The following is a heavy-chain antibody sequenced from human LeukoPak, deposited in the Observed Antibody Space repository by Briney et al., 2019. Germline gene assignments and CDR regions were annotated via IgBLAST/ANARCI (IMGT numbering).Heavy chain of an antibody. CDR2: IYYSGST. J-gene: IGHJ6*03. CDR1: GGSISSYY. CDR3: ARQGADSSSWYYYYYMDV. Sequence: SETLSLTCTVSGGSISSYYWSWIRQPPGKGLEWIGYIYYSGSTYYNPSLKSRVTISVDTSKNQFSLKLSSVTAADTAVYYCARQGADSSSWYYYYYMDVWGKGTTVTISS. V-gene: IGHV4-59*08. D-gene: IGHD6-13*01.